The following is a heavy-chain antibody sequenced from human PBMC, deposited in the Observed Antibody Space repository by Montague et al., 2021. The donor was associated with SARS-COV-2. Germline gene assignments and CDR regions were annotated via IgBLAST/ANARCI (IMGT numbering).Heavy chain of an antibody. J-gene: IGHJ6*02. CDR2: MYDRGST. Sequence: ETLSLTCTVSGVAINKFHWSWIRQPAGKGLEWIGRMYDRGSTDYXPSLKSRVTMSVDTSKNRLSLRLKSVTAADTAVYYCARDMSSGDGMDVWGQGTTVTVS. D-gene: IGHD3-22*01. CDR1: GVAINKFH. CDR3: ARDMSSGDGMDV. V-gene: IGHV4-4*07.